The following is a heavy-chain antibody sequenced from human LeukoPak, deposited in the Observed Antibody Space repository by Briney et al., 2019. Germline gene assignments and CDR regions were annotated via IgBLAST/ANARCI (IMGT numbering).Heavy chain of an antibody. V-gene: IGHV4-30-4*08. CDR2: IYYSGST. CDR1: GGSISSGDYY. Sequence: SETLSLTCTVSGGSISSGDYYWSWIRQPPGKGLEWIGYIYYSGSTYYNPSLKSRVTISVDTSKNQFSLKLSSMTAADTAVYYCARVPRSGYGYAFDIWGQGTMVTVSS. CDR3: ARVPRSGYGYAFDI. J-gene: IGHJ3*02. D-gene: IGHD3-3*01.